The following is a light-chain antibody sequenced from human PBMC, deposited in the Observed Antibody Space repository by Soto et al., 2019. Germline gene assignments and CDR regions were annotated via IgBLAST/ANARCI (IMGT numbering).Light chain of an antibody. V-gene: IGLV2-14*01. Sequence: SALTQPASVSGSPGQSITISCTGTSSDVGGYNFVSWYQQHPGKAPKLISYDVIYQPSGVSNHCSGAKSGNTASLTISGLQAEDEADYYCSSYAGITPVVFGGGTKVTVL. J-gene: IGLJ2*01. CDR1: SSDVGGYNF. CDR3: SSYAGITPVV. CDR2: DVI.